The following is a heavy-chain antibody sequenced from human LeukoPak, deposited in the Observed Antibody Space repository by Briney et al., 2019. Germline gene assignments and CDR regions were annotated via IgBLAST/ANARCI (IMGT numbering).Heavy chain of an antibody. V-gene: IGHV1-69*13. CDR3: AGYSGSPHQFDY. CDR1: GGTFSSYA. D-gene: IGHD3-10*01. Sequence: ASVKVSCKASGGTFSSYAISWVRQAPGQGLEWMGGIIPIFGTANYAQKFQGRVTITADESTSTAYVELSSLRSEDTAVYYCAGYSGSPHQFDYWGQGTLVTVSS. CDR2: IIPIFGTA. J-gene: IGHJ4*02.